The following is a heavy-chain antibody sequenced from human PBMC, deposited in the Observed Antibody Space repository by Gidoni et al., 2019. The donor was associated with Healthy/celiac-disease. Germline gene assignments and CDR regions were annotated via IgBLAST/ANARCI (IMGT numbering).Heavy chain of an antibody. J-gene: IGHJ5*02. CDR1: GFSLSTSGVG. D-gene: IGHD6-13*01. CDR2: IYWDDDK. CDR3: AHARGIAAAENWFDP. Sequence: QITLKESGPTLVKPTQTLTLTCTFSGFSLSTSGVGVGWIRQPPGKALEWLALIYWDDDKRYSPSLKSRLTITKDTSKNQVVLTMTNMDPVDTATYYCAHARGIAAAENWFDPWGQGTLVTVSS. V-gene: IGHV2-5*02.